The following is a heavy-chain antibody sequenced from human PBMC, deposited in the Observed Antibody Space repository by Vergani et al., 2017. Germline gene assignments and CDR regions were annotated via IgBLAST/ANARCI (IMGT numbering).Heavy chain of an antibody. V-gene: IGHV4-39*07. D-gene: IGHD6-13*01. Sequence: QVQLQESGPGLVKPSQTLSLTCTVSGGSISSSSYYWGWIRQPPGKGLEWIGSINYSGSTYYNPSLKSRVTISVDTSKNQFSLKLSSVTAADTAVYYCARDGPGIAADFHPNWFDPWGQGTLVTVSS. CDR1: GGSISSSSYY. CDR2: INYSGST. CDR3: ARDGPGIAADFHPNWFDP. J-gene: IGHJ5*02.